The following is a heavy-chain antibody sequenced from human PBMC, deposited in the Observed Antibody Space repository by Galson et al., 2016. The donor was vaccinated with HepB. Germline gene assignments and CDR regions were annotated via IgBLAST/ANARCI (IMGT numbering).Heavy chain of an antibody. CDR3: AKDRRGILTGYYEFDY. Sequence: SLRLSCAASGFTFSSYAMSWVRQAPGKGLEWVSTIGGRGDGTYYADSVKGRFAISRDNSKSTLFLHMKTLRDGDTAVYFCAKDRRGILTGYYEFDYWGQGTLVTVSS. V-gene: IGHV3-23*01. J-gene: IGHJ4*02. D-gene: IGHD3-9*01. CDR1: GFTFSSYA. CDR2: IGGRGDGT.